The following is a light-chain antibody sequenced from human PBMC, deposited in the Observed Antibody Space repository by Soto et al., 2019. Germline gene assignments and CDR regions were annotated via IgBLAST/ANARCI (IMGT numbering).Light chain of an antibody. CDR1: SSDVGAYNY. CDR2: EVS. CDR3: SAYTSSRPLV. V-gene: IGLV2-14*01. Sequence: QAVWTQPASVSGSPSESITISYTGTSSDVGAYNYVSWYQQHPGKAPKLMIYEVSNRPSGVSHRFSGSKSDNTASLTISGLQTDDEADYYCSAYTSSRPLVFGTGTKVTVL. J-gene: IGLJ1*01.